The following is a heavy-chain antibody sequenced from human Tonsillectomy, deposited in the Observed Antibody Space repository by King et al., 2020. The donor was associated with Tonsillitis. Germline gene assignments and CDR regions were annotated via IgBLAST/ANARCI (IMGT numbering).Heavy chain of an antibody. CDR3: ARDTEYCSGGSCYGAYYMDV. Sequence: VQLQESGPGLVKPSETLSLTCTVSGGSISSYYWSWIRQPPGKGLEWIGYIYYSGSTNYNPSLKGRVTISVDTSKNQFSLKLSPVTAADTAVYYCARDTEYCSGGSCYGAYYMDVWGKGTTVTVSS. V-gene: IGHV4-59*01. CDR1: GGSISSYY. D-gene: IGHD2-15*01. J-gene: IGHJ6*03. CDR2: IYYSGST.